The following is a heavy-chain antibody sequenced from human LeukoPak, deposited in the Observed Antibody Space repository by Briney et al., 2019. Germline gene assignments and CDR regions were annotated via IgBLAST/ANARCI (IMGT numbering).Heavy chain of an antibody. Sequence: SETLSLTCAVDGASLSGFFWNWTRQSPGKGLEWIGEMNQGGGANFNPSLESRVIIAVDTSKNQFTLKVNSVTEADTAVYYCARGSIVGWFDPWGQGTLVTVSS. V-gene: IGHV4-34*01. D-gene: IGHD1-26*01. CDR2: MNQGGGA. CDR3: ARGSIVGWFDP. J-gene: IGHJ5*02. CDR1: GASLSGFF.